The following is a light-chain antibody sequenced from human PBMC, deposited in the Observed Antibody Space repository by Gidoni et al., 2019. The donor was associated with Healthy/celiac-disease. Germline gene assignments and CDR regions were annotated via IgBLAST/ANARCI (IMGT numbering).Light chain of an antibody. CDR2: GNS. V-gene: IGLV1-40*01. J-gene: IGLJ3*02. CDR1: GSNIGAGYD. Sequence: VLPQPPSVSGAPGQRVTISCTGSGSNIGAGYDVHWYQPLPGTAPKLLIYGNSNRPSGVPDRFSGSKSGTSASLAITVLQAEDDADYYCQSYDSSLSGSVFGGGTKLTVL. CDR3: QSYDSSLSGSV.